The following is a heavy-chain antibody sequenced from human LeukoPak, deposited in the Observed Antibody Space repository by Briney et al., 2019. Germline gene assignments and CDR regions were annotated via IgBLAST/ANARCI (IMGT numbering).Heavy chain of an antibody. CDR2: ISSSSSTI. V-gene: IGHV3-48*01. J-gene: IGHJ3*02. CDR3: ARTSSGYPDAFDI. CDR1: GFTFSSYS. D-gene: IGHD3-22*01. Sequence: GGSLRLSCAASGFTFSSYSMNWVRQAPGKGLEWVSYISSSSSTIYYADSVKGRFTISRDNAKNSLYLQMNSLRAEDTAVYYCARTSSGYPDAFDIWGQGTMVTVSS.